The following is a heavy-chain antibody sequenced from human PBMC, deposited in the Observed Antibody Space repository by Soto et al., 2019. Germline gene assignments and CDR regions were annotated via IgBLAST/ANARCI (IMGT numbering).Heavy chain of an antibody. D-gene: IGHD3-10*01. J-gene: IGHJ5*02. CDR3: ARYYYGSGSYYGTKFYNWFDP. CDR2: INHSGST. Sequence: SSETLSLTCAVYGVSFSGYYWSWIRQPPGKGLEWIGEINHSGSTNYNPSLKSRVTISVDTSKNQFSLKLSSVTAADTAVYYCARYYYGSGSYYGTKFYNWFDPWGQGTLVTVSS. CDR1: GVSFSGYY. V-gene: IGHV4-34*01.